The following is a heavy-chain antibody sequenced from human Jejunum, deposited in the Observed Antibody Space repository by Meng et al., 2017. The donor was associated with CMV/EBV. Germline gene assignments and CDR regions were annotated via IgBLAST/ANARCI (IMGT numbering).Heavy chain of an antibody. Sequence: CKSSGHTFSNYAMDWVRQAPGQRLEWMRLVNAGNSNTRYSQKFQGRVTISRDTSASTVYMELSSLTSEDTAVYYCASERWGSGYLDLWGRGSLVTVSS. D-gene: IGHD4-23*01. CDR1: GHTFSNYA. CDR3: ASERWGSGYLDL. J-gene: IGHJ2*01. V-gene: IGHV1-3*01. CDR2: VNAGNSNT.